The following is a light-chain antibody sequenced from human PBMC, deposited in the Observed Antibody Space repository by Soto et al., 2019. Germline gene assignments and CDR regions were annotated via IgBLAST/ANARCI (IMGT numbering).Light chain of an antibody. CDR3: NSYTSSSTLV. J-gene: IGLJ2*01. V-gene: IGLV2-14*01. CDR1: SSDVGGYNY. CDR2: EVS. Sequence: QSVLTQPASVSGSPGQSITISCTGTSSDVGGYNYVSWYQHHPGKAPKLLIYEVSNRPSGVSNRFSGSKSGNTASLTISGLQAEDEADYSCNSYTSSSTLVFGGGTKVTVL.